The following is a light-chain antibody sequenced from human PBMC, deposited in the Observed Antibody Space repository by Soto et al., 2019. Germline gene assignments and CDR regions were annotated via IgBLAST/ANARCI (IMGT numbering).Light chain of an antibody. CDR3: QQYNNWPPAYT. CDR2: AAS. Sequence: EIVLTQSPATLSLSPGERATLSCRASQSVGSYLAWYQHKPGQTPRLLIYAASKRATGIPARFSGSGSGTDFTLTISSLEPEDFAVYYCQQYNNWPPAYTFGQGTKLEIK. V-gene: IGKV3-11*01. J-gene: IGKJ2*01. CDR1: QSVGSY.